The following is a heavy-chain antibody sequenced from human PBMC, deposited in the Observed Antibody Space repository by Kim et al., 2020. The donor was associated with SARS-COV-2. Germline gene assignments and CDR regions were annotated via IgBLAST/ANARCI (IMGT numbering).Heavy chain of an antibody. CDR2: IYYSGST. CDR3: ARTRFRADYDILTGYYNGAEREYYGMDV. V-gene: IGHV4-59*01. D-gene: IGHD3-9*01. J-gene: IGHJ6*02. Sequence: SETLSLTCTVSGGSISSYYWSWIRQPPGKGLEWIGYIYYSGSTNYNPSLKSRVTISVDTSKNQFSLKLSSVTAADTAVYYCARTRFRADYDILTGYYNGAEREYYGMDVWGQGTTVTVSS. CDR1: GGSISSYY.